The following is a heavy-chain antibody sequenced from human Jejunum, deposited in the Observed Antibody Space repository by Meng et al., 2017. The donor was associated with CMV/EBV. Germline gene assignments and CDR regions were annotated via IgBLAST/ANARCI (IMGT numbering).Heavy chain of an antibody. D-gene: IGHD2-2*01. CDR1: GGSVSKYY. CDR2: IYNSGDI. J-gene: IGHJ5*01. CDR3: VRHGDCSSGSCYYHWLDP. Sequence: QGHRQESGPGLVRPSETLSLTCSVSGGSVSKYYWGWIRQTPGGGLEWLGYIYNSGDIYYNPFLEGRVTISTDTSKNQFSLKLRYVTAADTAVYYCVRHGDCSSGSCYYHWLDPWGQGSLVTVSS. V-gene: IGHV4-59*02.